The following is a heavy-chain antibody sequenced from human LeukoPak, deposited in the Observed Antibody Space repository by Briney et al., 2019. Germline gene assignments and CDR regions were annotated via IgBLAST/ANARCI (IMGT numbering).Heavy chain of an antibody. V-gene: IGHV1-69*05. J-gene: IGHJ4*02. CDR1: GYSFVGYG. CDR2: IIPIFGTA. D-gene: IGHD5-12*01. CDR3: ASGPSTGYDYVGSGPNLQYYFDY. Sequence: GGSVKVSCKASGYSFVGYGITWVRQAPGQGLEWMGGIIPIFGTANYAQKFQGRVTITTDESTSTAYMELSSLRSEDTAVYYCASGPSTGYDYVGSGPNLQYYFDYWGQGTLVTVSS.